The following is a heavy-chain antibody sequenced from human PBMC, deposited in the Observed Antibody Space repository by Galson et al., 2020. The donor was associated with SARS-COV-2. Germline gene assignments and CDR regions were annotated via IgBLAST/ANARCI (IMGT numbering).Heavy chain of an antibody. CDR3: ASDYYYDSSGVFDY. CDR1: GFTFSSYW. J-gene: IGHJ4*02. V-gene: IGHV3-7*01. CDR2: IKQDGSEK. Sequence: SLRLSCAASGFTFSSYWMSWVRQAPGKGLEWVANIKQDGSEKYYVDSVKGRFTISRDNAKNSLYLQMNSLRAEDTAVYYCASDYYYDSSGVFDYWGQGTLVTVSS. D-gene: IGHD3-22*01.